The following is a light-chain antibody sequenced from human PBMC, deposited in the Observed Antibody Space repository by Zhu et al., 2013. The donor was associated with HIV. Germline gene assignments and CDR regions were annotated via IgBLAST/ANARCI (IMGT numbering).Light chain of an antibody. CDR2: GAS. CDR1: QSVSSSY. Sequence: EIVLTQSPGTLSLSPGERATLSCRASQSVSSSYLAWYQQKPGQAPRLLIYGASSRATGIPDRFSGSGSGTDFTLTISRLEPEDFAVYYCQQYGSSPRYTFRRGDQ. V-gene: IGKV3-20*01. J-gene: IGKJ2*01. CDR3: QQYGSSPRYT.